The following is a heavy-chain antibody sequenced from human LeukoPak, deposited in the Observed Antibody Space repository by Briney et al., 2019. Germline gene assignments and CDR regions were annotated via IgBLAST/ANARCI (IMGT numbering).Heavy chain of an antibody. CDR2: IRSTANGYAT. CDR3: TSGLSVRRSNNTPVDY. D-gene: IGHD1-1*01. CDR1: GFTFSGSA. J-gene: IGHJ4*02. Sequence: GGSLRLSCAASGFTFSGSALHWVRQASEKGLEWVGRIRSTANGYATAYAASVKGRFTISRDDSKNTAYLQMNSLKTEDTAVYYCTSGLSVRRSNNTPVDYWGQGTLVTVSS. V-gene: IGHV3-73*01.